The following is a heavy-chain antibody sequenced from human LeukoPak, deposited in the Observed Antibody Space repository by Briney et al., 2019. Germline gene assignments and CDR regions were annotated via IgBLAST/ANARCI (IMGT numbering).Heavy chain of an antibody. J-gene: IGHJ5*02. V-gene: IGHV1-2*02. Sequence: ASVKVSCKASGYSFTDKYMHWVRQAPGQGLEWMGWINPNSGGTNYAQKFQGRVTMTTDTSMSTAYMELSRLTSDDTAVYYCARAGGRSWFDPWGQGTLVTVSS. CDR2: INPNSGGT. CDR1: GYSFTDKY. CDR3: ARAGGRSWFDP.